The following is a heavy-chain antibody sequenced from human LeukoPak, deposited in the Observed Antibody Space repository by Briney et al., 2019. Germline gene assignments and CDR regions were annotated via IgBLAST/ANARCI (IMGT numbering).Heavy chain of an antibody. J-gene: IGHJ5*02. V-gene: IGHV1-2*02. Sequence: ASVKVSCKASGYSFTDKYMHWVRQAPGQGLEWMGWINPNSGGTNYAQKFQGRVTMTTDTSMSTAYMELSRLTSDDTAVYYCARAGGRSWFDPWGQGTLVTVSS. CDR2: INPNSGGT. CDR1: GYSFTDKY. CDR3: ARAGGRSWFDP.